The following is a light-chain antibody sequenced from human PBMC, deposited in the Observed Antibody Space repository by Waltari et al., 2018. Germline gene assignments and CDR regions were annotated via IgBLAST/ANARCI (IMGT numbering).Light chain of an antibody. J-gene: IGKJ2*03. Sequence: EIAMTQSPATLSLSPGERATLSCRASHSVSSSLAWYQQKPEQAPRPLFHGAFNSTTGIPDRFSGSGSGTEFTLTISSLEPEDVGVYYCQQNSYWPYSFGQGTKVEI. CDR3: QQNSYWPYS. CDR1: HSVSSS. V-gene: IGKV3D-15*01. CDR2: GAF.